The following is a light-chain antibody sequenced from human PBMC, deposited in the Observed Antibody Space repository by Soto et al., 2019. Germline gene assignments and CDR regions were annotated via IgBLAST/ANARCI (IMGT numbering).Light chain of an antibody. CDR2: EVN. V-gene: IGLV2-8*01. CDR3: SSYAGSNSPYV. J-gene: IGLJ1*01. Sequence: QSALTQPPSASGSPGQSVTISCTGTNNDIGGYNYVSWYQQHPGKAPKLMIHEVNKRPSGVPDRFSGSKSGNTASLPVSGLQAEDEADYYCSSYAGSNSPYVFGTGTKVTVL. CDR1: NNDIGGYNY.